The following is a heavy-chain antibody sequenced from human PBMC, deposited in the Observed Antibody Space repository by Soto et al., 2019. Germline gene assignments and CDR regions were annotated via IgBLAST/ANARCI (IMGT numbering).Heavy chain of an antibody. CDR1: GGSISSSSYY. J-gene: IGHJ3*02. V-gene: IGHV4-39*01. Sequence: QLQLQESGPGLVKPSETLSLTCTVSGGSISSSSYYWGWIRQHPGKGLEWIGSIYYSGSTFYNRSLKSRVTISVDTSKNQFSLKLSSVTAADTAVYYCATDGDSSGWYGRGGAFDIWGQGTMVTVSS. CDR2: IYYSGST. D-gene: IGHD6-19*01. CDR3: ATDGDSSGWYGRGGAFDI.